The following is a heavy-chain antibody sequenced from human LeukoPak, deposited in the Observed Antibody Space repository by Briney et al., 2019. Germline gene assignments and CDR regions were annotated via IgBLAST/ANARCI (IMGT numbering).Heavy chain of an antibody. CDR1: GFTFSSYE. CDR3: ARPLGYSGSGSYYAY. Sequence: GGSLRLSCEASGFTFSSYEMSWVRQAPGKGLGWVSYISIGGDTIHYADSVKGRFTISRDNAKKSLYLQMNSLRAEDTAVYYCARPLGYSGSGSYYAYWGQGTLVTVSA. CDR2: ISIGGDTI. V-gene: IGHV3-48*03. J-gene: IGHJ4*02. D-gene: IGHD3-10*01.